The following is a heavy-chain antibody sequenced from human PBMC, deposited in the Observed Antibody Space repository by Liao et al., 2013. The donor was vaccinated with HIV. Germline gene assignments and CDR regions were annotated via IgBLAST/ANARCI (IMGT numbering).Heavy chain of an antibody. V-gene: IGHV4-61*02. CDR2: IYTSGST. CDR3: ARGWGFDY. CDR1: GGSISSGSYY. J-gene: IGHJ4*02. D-gene: IGHD7-27*01. Sequence: QVQLQESGPGLVKPSQTLSLTCTVSGGSISSGSYYWSWIRQPAGKGLEWIGRIYTSGSTNYNPSLKSRVTMSVDTSKNQFSLKLSSVTAADTAVYNCARGWGFDYWGQGNPGHRLL.